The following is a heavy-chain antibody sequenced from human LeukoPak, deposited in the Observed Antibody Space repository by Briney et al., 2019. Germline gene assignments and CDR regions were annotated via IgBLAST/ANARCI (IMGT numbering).Heavy chain of an antibody. J-gene: IGHJ4*02. CDR2: IYYSGST. CDR3: ASNLRRYCSSTSCYAVDY. CDR1: GGSISSSSYY. D-gene: IGHD2-2*01. V-gene: IGHV4-39*07. Sequence: PSETLSLTCTVSGGSISSSSYYWGWIRQPPGKGLEWIGSIYYSGSTYYDPSLKSRVTISVDTSKNQFSLKLSSVTAADTAVYYCASNLRRYCSSTSCYAVDYWGQGTLVTVSS.